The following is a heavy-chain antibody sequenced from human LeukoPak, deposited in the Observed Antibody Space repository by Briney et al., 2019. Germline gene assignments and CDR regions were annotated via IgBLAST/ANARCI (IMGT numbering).Heavy chain of an antibody. CDR2: IYSGGGT. V-gene: IGHV3-66*02. CDR3: ARGISGTNNWFDP. Sequence: QTGGSLRLSCAASGFTVSGNYMSWVRQAPGKGLEWVSLIYSGGGTYYADSVKGRFTISGDNSKNTLYLQMNSLRAEDTAVYYCARGISGTNNWFDPWGQGTLVTVSS. D-gene: IGHD1/OR15-1a*01. CDR1: GFTVSGNY. J-gene: IGHJ5*02.